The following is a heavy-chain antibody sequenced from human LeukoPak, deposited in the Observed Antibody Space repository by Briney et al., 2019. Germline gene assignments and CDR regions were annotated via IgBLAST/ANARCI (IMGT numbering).Heavy chain of an antibody. J-gene: IGHJ3*02. CDR3: AKGLDSSSWYAFDI. D-gene: IGHD6-13*01. V-gene: IGHV3-9*03. CDR1: GFTFSSYD. Sequence: GGSLRLSCAASGFTFSSYDMSWVRQAPGKGLEWVSGISWNSVGIGYADSVKGRFTISRDNAKNSLYLQMNSLRAEDMALYYCAKGLDSSSWYAFDIWGQGTMVTVSS. CDR2: ISWNSVGI.